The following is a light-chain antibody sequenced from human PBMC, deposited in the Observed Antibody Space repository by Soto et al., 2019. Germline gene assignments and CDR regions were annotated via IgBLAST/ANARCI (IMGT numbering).Light chain of an antibody. Sequence: EIVLTQSPATLSLSPGERATLSCRASQSVSNYLAWFQQKPGQAPRLLIYDASHSATGIPVMFSGSGSATDFTLTISSLEPEDFAGYYCQQRSNWPLTFGGGTNVEIK. J-gene: IGKJ4*01. CDR3: QQRSNWPLT. V-gene: IGKV3-11*01. CDR2: DAS. CDR1: QSVSNY.